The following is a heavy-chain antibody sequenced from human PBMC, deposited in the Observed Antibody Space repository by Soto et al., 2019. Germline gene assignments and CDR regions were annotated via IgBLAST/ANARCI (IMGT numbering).Heavy chain of an antibody. CDR2: INPSGDST. CDR3: ARATRSGSPHFDH. Sequence: ASVKVSCKGAGYTFSNYYMHWVRQAPGQGLEWMGIINPSGDSTSYAQEFQGRVTMTRETSTSTLYMELCSLRSEDTAVYYCARATRSGSPHFDHWGQGTLVTVSS. V-gene: IGHV1-46*01. CDR1: GYTFSNYY. D-gene: IGHD5-12*01. J-gene: IGHJ4*02.